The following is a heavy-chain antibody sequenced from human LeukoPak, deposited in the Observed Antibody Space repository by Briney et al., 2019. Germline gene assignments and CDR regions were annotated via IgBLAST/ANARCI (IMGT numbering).Heavy chain of an antibody. D-gene: IGHD4-17*01. CDR1: GYTFTSYG. V-gene: IGHV1-18*01. Sequence: ASVKVSCKASGYTFTSYGISWVRQAPGQGLEWMGWISAYNGNTNYAQKLQGRVTMTTDTSTSTAYMELRSLGSDDTAVYYCARGSGGDYLSLWGHYYYYMDVWGKGTTVTISS. CDR2: ISAYNGNT. J-gene: IGHJ6*03. CDR3: ARGSGGDYLSLWGHYYYYMDV.